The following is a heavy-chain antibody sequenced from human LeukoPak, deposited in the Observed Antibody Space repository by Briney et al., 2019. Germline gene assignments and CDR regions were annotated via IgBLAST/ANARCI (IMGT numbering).Heavy chain of an antibody. Sequence: PGGPRRLSCAASGSTFDDYAMHWVRQAPGKGLKWCSLSSGDGGSTYYADSVRGRFTISRHNSKISLYLQMNSLRTEDTALYYCAKDIWPGWWLQLHYWGQGTLVTVSS. J-gene: IGHJ4*02. V-gene: IGHV3-43*02. CDR2: SSGDGGST. D-gene: IGHD5-24*01. CDR1: GSTFDDYA. CDR3: AKDIWPGWWLQLHY.